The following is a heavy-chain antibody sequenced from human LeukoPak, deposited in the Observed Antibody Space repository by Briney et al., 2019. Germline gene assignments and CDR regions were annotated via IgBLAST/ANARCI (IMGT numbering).Heavy chain of an antibody. CDR2: IYYSGST. CDR1: GGAISSYY. J-gene: IGHJ5*02. V-gene: IGHV4-59*08. CDR3: ARHPYGDYINWFDP. Sequence: SETLSLTCTVSGGAISSYYWSWIRHPPGKGLEWIGDIYYSGSTNYNPSLKSRVTISVDTSKNQFSLKLSSVTAADTAVYYCARHPYGDYINWFDPWGQGTLVTVSS. D-gene: IGHD4-17*01.